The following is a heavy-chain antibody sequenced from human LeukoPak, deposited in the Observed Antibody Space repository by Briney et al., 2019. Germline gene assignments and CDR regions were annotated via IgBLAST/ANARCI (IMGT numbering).Heavy chain of an antibody. CDR3: ASLMTTVTTGDY. CDR2: IYTSGST. CDR1: GGSISSYY. D-gene: IGHD4-17*01. Sequence: PSETLSLTCTVSGGSISSYYWSWIRQPAGKGLEWIGRIYTSGSTNYNPSLKSRVTMSVDTSKNQFSLNLSSVTAADTAVYYCASLMTTVTTGDYWGQGTLVTVSP. J-gene: IGHJ4*02. V-gene: IGHV4-4*07.